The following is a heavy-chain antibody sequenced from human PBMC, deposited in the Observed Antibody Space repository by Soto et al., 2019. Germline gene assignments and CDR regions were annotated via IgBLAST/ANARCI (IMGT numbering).Heavy chain of an antibody. D-gene: IGHD5-18*01. Sequence: EVQLVESGGGLVQPGGSLRLSCAASGVTVSSNYMSWVRQAPGKGLEWVSVFYSGGSTYYADSVKGRFTISRDNSKNTLYLQMNSLSAEDRAVYYCARHGYNYGGGYFDYWGQGTLVTVSS. J-gene: IGHJ4*02. CDR3: ARHGYNYGGGYFDY. CDR2: FYSGGST. V-gene: IGHV3-66*04. CDR1: GVTVSSNY.